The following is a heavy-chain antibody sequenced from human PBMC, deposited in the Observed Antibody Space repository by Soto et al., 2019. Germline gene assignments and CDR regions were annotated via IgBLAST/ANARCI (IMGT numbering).Heavy chain of an antibody. CDR3: ATVRRFGELRSLY. D-gene: IGHD3-10*01. V-gene: IGHV3-23*01. CDR2: IGVSGDTT. J-gene: IGHJ4*02. CDR1: GFTFSSYA. Sequence: EVQLLESGGGLVQPGGSLRLSCAASGFTFSSYAMSWVRQAPGKGLEWVSAIGVSGDTTYYADSVKGRFTISRDNSKNTLYLHMGSLRAEETAVYYCATVRRFGELRSLYWGQGTLVTVSS.